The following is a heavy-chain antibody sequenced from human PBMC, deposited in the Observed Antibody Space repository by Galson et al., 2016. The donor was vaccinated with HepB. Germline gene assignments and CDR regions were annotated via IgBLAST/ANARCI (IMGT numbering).Heavy chain of an antibody. D-gene: IGHD1-7*01. CDR1: GYTFISNA. J-gene: IGHJ4*02. CDR3: ARGSTRTGTTNLGY. CDR2: INPLNGNT. Sequence: SVKVSCKASGYTFISNAIHWVRQAPGQRLEWLGWINPLNGNTKYSPKFQGKVTFTSDTSATMAYMELSSLTSEDTAIYFCARGSTRTGTTNLGYWGQGTLVTVSS. V-gene: IGHV1-3*01.